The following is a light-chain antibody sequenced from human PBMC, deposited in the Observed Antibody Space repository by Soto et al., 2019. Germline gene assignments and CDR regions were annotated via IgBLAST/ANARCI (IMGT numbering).Light chain of an antibody. V-gene: IGLV2-14*01. Sequence: QSALTQPASVSGSPGQSITISCTGTNRDVGSYNLVSWYQQRPGEAPKLIISEVRNRPSGISYRFTGSKSGNTASLTISGXXXXXXXXXXXSSYXTTSTLVFGGGTKLTVL. J-gene: IGLJ3*02. CDR3: SSYXTTSTLV. CDR1: NRDVGSYNL. CDR2: EVR.